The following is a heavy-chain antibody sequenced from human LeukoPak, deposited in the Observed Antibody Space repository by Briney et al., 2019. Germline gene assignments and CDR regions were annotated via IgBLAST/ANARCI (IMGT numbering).Heavy chain of an antibody. CDR3: ARDSDSGSYSAY. CDR2: IYYSGST. CDR1: GGSISSSSYY. Sequence: PSETLSLTCTVSGGSISSSSYYWGWIRQPPGKGLEWIGSIYYSGSTYYNPSLKSRVTISVDTSKNQLSLKLSSVTAADTAVYYCARDSDSGSYSAYWGQGTLVTVSS. V-gene: IGHV4-39*07. D-gene: IGHD1-26*01. J-gene: IGHJ4*02.